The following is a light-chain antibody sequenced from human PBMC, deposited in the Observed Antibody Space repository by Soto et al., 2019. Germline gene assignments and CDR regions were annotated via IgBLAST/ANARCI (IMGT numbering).Light chain of an antibody. CDR1: RNINDW. V-gene: IGKV1-5*01. J-gene: IGKJ2*01. Sequence: DIQMTQSPSTLSASVGDRVTITCRASRNINDWLAWYQQKPGRAPKLLIFDASTLETGVPSRFSGSASGTEFTLTISSLQPDDFATYYCQHYNLYPYTFGQGTKLEIK. CDR3: QHYNLYPYT. CDR2: DAS.